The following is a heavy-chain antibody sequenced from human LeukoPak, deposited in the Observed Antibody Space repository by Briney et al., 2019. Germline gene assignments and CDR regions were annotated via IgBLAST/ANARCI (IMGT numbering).Heavy chain of an antibody. CDR2: IIPIFGTA. V-gene: IGHV1-69*05. J-gene: IGHJ4*02. CDR1: GGTFSSHA. Sequence: SVKVSCKASGGTFSSHAISWVRQAPGQGLEWMGGIIPIFGTANYAQKFQGRVTITTDESTSTAYMELSSLRSEDTAVYYCAAARGKVSKGDYWGQGTLVTVSS. CDR3: AAARGKVSKGDY. D-gene: IGHD6-6*01.